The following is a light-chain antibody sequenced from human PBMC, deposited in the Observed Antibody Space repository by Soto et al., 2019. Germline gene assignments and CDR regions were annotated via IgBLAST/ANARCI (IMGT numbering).Light chain of an antibody. J-gene: IGLJ2*01. CDR2: DVS. V-gene: IGLV2-14*01. CDR1: SGDVGGYNY. CDR3: RSYTNIKTLAA. Sequence: QSALTQPASVSGSPGQSITISCTGTSGDVGGYNYVSWYQQHPGKAPKLMFYDVSNRPSGVSTRFSGSKSGNTASLTISGLQAEDEADYYCRSYTNIKTLAAFGGGTKLTVL.